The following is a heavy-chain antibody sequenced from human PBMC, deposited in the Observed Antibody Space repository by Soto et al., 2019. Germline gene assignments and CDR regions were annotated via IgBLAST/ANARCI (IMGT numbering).Heavy chain of an antibody. CDR2: IYYSGST. CDR1: GGSISSGGYY. CDR3: ARTASRYNWNDDWFDP. J-gene: IGHJ5*02. V-gene: IGHV4-31*03. D-gene: IGHD1-1*01. Sequence: SETLSLTCTVSGGSISSGGYYWSWIRQHPGKGPDWIGYIYYSGSTYYNPSLKSRVTISVDTSKNQFSLKLSSVTAADTAVYYCARTASRYNWNDDWFDPWGQGTLVTVSS.